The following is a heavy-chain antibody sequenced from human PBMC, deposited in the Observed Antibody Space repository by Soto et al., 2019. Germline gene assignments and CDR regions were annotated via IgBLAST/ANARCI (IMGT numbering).Heavy chain of an antibody. D-gene: IGHD2-2*01. V-gene: IGHV3-30*18. CDR2: ISYDGSNK. J-gene: IGHJ6*02. CDR3: AKDVQPHIVVVPGAMGDTYYYYGMDV. Sequence: GGSLRLSCAASGFIFSSYGMHWVRQAPGKGLEWVAVISYDGSNKYYADSVKGRFTISRDNSKNTLYLQMNSLRAEDTAVYYCAKDVQPHIVVVPGAMGDTYYYYGMDVWGQGTTVTVSS. CDR1: GFIFSSYG.